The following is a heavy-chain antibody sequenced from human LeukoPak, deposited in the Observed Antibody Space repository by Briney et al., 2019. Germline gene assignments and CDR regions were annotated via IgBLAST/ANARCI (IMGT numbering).Heavy chain of an antibody. J-gene: IGHJ4*02. CDR2: ISESGGYT. CDR1: GFTFSNYA. CDR3: AKAVWNGHLSYYFDY. V-gene: IGHV3-23*01. D-gene: IGHD1-1*01. Sequence: GGSLRLSCAASGFTFSNYAMSWVRQAPGKGLECVSVISESGGYTSYADSVKGRFTISRDTSNNTLYLEMNSLRADDTAVYYCAKAVWNGHLSYYFDYWGQGTLVTVSS.